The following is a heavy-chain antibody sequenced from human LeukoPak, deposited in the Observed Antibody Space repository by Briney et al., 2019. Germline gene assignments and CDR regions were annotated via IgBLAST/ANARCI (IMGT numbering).Heavy chain of an antibody. CDR3: AKLSSSWAHFDY. V-gene: IGHV3-23*01. CDR2: MSGSGGST. Sequence: GGSLRLSCAASGFTFSSYAMSWVRQAPGKGLEGVSSMSGSGGSTFYADSVKGRFTMSGDNSKNTLFLQMNSLRAEDTAVYYCAKLSSSWAHFDYWGQGTLVTISS. J-gene: IGHJ4*02. D-gene: IGHD6-13*01. CDR1: GFTFSSYA.